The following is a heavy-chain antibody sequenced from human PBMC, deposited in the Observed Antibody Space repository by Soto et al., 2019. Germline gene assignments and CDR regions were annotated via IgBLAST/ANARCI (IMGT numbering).Heavy chain of an antibody. Sequence: EVQLVESRGGLVQPGGSLRLSCAASGFTFSSYWMSWVRQAPGKGLEWVANIKQDGSEKYYVDSVKGRFTISRDNAKNSLYLQMNRLRAEATAVYYCARAQGGGWFDPWGQGTLVTVSS. CDR1: GFTFSSYW. CDR2: IKQDGSEK. J-gene: IGHJ5*02. V-gene: IGHV3-7*01. CDR3: ARAQGGGWFDP.